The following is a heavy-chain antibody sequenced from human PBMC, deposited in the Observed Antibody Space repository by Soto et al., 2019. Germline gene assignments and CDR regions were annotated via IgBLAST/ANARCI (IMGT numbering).Heavy chain of an antibody. CDR2: IYYSGST. CDR1: GGSISSSSYY. CDR3: ARTYSSSWSPFDY. D-gene: IGHD6-13*01. Sequence: SETLSLTCTVSGGSISSSSYYWGWIRQPPGKGLEWIGSIYYSGSTYYNPSLKSRVTISVDTSKNQFSLKLSSVTAADTAVYYCARTYSSSWSPFDYWGQGTPVTVSS. V-gene: IGHV4-39*01. J-gene: IGHJ4*02.